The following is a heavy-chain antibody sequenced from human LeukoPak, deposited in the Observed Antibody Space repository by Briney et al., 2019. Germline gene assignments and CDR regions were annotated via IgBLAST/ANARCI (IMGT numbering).Heavy chain of an antibody. CDR1: GFTFSNAW. CDR3: TTGGSNIVVVPAARSYDY. J-gene: IGHJ4*02. D-gene: IGHD2-2*01. Sequence: PGGSLRLSCAASGFTFSNAWMSWVRQAPGKGLEWVGRIKSKTDGGTTDYAAPVKGRFTISRDDSKNTLYLQMNSLKTEDTAVYYCTTGGSNIVVVPAARSYDYWGQGTLVTVSP. CDR2: IKSKTDGGTT. V-gene: IGHV3-15*01.